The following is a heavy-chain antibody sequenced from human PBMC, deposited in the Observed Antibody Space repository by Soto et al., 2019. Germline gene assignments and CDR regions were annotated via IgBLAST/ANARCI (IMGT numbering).Heavy chain of an antibody. V-gene: IGHV1-2*04. D-gene: IGHD6-13*01. CDR3: VRSVAATSWFDP. CDR2: INPNSGGT. Sequence: ASVKVSCKASGYTFTGYYMHWVRQAPGQGLEWMGWINPNSGGTNYAQKFQGWVTMTRDTSISTAYMELSRLRSDDTAVYYCVRSVAATSWFDPWGQRTLVTVSS. J-gene: IGHJ5*02. CDR1: GYTFTGYY.